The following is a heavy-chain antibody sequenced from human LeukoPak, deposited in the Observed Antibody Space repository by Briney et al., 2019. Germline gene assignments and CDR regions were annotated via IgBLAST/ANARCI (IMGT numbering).Heavy chain of an antibody. V-gene: IGHV3-30*18. J-gene: IGHJ4*02. D-gene: IGHD3-22*01. CDR2: ISYDGSNK. CDR3: AKDSYYYDSSGYCDY. Sequence: SGRSLRLSCAASGFTFSSYGMPWVRQAPGKGLEWVAVISYDGSNKYYADSVKGRFTISRDNSKNTLYLQMNSLRAEDTAVYYCAKDSYYYDSSGYCDYWGQGTLVTVSS. CDR1: GFTFSSYG.